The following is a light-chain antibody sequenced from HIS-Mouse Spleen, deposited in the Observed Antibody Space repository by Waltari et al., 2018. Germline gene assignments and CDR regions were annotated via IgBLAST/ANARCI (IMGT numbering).Light chain of an antibody. CDR2: EDS. CDR3: YSTDSSGNHRV. CDR1: ALPKKY. Sequence: SYELTQPPSVSVSPGQTARNTCPGDALPKKYAYWYQQKSGQAHVLVIYEDSKRPSGIPERFSGSSSGTMATLTISGAQVEDEADYYCYSTDSSGNHRVFGGGTKLTVL. J-gene: IGLJ2*01. V-gene: IGLV3-10*01.